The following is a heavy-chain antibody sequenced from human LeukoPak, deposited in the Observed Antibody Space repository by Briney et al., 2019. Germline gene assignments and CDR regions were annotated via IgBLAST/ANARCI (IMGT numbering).Heavy chain of an antibody. CDR1: GVSFSGYY. CDR2: INHSGST. Sequence: PSETLSLTCAVYGVSFSGYYWSWIRQPPGKGLEWIGEINHSGSTNYNPSLKSRVTISVDTSKNQFSLKLSSVTAADTAVYYCARGGDGYRNFDYWGQGTLVTVSS. J-gene: IGHJ4*02. D-gene: IGHD5-24*01. V-gene: IGHV4-34*01. CDR3: ARGGDGYRNFDY.